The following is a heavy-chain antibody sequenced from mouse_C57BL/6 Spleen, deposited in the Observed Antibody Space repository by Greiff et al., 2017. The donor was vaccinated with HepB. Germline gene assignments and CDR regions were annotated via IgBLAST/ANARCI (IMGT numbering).Heavy chain of an antibody. D-gene: IGHD2-5*01. CDR3: ASTSYSKRSGFAY. Sequence: VQLQQSGPELVKPGASVKISCKASGYTFTDYYMNWVKQSHGKSLEWIGDINPNNGGTSYNQKFKGKATLTVDKSSSTAYMELRSLTSEDSAVYYCASTSYSKRSGFAYWGQGTLVTVSA. J-gene: IGHJ3*01. CDR1: GYTFTDYY. CDR2: INPNNGGT. V-gene: IGHV1-26*01.